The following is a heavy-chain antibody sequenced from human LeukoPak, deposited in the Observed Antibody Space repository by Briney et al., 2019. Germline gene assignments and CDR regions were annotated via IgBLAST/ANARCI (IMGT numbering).Heavy chain of an antibody. CDR2: ISSSSSYI. D-gene: IGHD2-8*01. V-gene: IGHV3-21*01. Sequence: GGSLRLSCAASGFTFSSYSMNWVRQAPGKGLEWVSSISSSSSYIYYADSVKGRFTISRDNAKNSLYLQMNSMRAEDTAVYYCARDLYDMLPTPDYWGQGTLVTVSS. J-gene: IGHJ4*02. CDR3: ARDLYDMLPTPDY. CDR1: GFTFSSYS.